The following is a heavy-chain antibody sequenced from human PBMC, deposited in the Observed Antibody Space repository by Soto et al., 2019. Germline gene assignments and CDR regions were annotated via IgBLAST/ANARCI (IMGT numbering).Heavy chain of an antibody. CDR3: ARIKGIAAAGTDQIDY. CDR1: GFTFSSYA. J-gene: IGHJ4*02. D-gene: IGHD6-13*01. V-gene: IGHV3-30-3*01. Sequence: QVQLVESGGGVVQTGRSLRLSCAASGFTFSSYAMHWVRQAPGKGLEWVAVISYDGSNKYYADSVKGRFTISRDNSKNTLYLQMNSLRAEDTAVYYCARIKGIAAAGTDQIDYWGQGPLVTVSS. CDR2: ISYDGSNK.